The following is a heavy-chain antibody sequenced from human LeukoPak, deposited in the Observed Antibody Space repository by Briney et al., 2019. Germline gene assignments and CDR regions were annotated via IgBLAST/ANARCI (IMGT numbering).Heavy chain of an antibody. CDR3: ARVPTAQFRYYYMDV. CDR2: IYSGGST. J-gene: IGHJ6*03. Sequence: GGSLRLSCAASGFTVSSNYMSWVRQPPGKGLEWVSVIYSGGSTYYADSVKGRFTISRDNSKNTLYLQMNSLRAEDTAVYYCARVPTAQFRYYYMDVWGKGTTVTVSS. CDR1: GFTVSSNY. V-gene: IGHV3-53*01. D-gene: IGHD4-11*01.